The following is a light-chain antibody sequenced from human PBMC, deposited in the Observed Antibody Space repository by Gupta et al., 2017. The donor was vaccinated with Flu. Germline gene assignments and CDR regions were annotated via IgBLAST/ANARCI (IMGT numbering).Light chain of an antibody. CDR3: QSYNSTNVV. CDR1: GGSIATYY. CDR2: EDN. J-gene: IGLJ2*01. V-gene: IGLV6-57*02. Sequence: TVTSSCTSSGGSIATYYVQWYQQRPGSAPTTVIYEDNERPSGVPDRFSGSSDSASNSAALTIAGLKNEDEAYYYCQSYNSTNVVFGGGTRLTVL.